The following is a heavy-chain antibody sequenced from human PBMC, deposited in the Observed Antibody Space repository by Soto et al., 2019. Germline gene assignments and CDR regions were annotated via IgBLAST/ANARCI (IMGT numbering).Heavy chain of an antibody. Sequence: QVQLVQSGAEVKKPGASVKVSCKASGYTFTSYGFSWVRQAPGQGLEWMGWINAYNGDTNYAQNLQGRVTMTTDTSTHTAYMELSSLRSDDTAVYYCARMGAVPYYYYGMDVWGQGTTVTVSS. CDR3: ARMGAVPYYYYGMDV. CDR2: INAYNGDT. J-gene: IGHJ6*01. D-gene: IGHD3-16*01. CDR1: GYTFTSYG. V-gene: IGHV1-18*01.